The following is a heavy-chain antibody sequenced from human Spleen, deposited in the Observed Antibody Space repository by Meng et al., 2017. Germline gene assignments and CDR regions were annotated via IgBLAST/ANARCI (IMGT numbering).Heavy chain of an antibody. D-gene: IGHD3-16*01. CDR3: ARMYPYLDY. V-gene: IGHV4-34*01. CDR1: GGPFSRYY. CDR2: INHSGST. J-gene: IGHJ4*02. Sequence: QVQLQQWCAALLKPSETLSLTCAVYGGPFSRYYWGWIRQPPGKGLEWIGEINHSGSTNYNPSLKSRVTISVDTSKNQFSLKLNSVTAADTAMYYCARMYPYLDYWAQGTLATFSS.